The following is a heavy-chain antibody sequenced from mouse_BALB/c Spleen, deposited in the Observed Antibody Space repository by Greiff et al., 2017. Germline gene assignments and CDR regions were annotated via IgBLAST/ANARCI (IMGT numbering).Heavy chain of an antibody. D-gene: IGHD2-3*01. CDR3: ARRWLNYAMDY. J-gene: IGHJ4*01. Sequence: VQLKESGPGLVKPSQSLSLTCTVTGYSITSDYAWNWIRQFPGNKLEWMGYISYSGSTSYNPSLKSRISITRDTSKNQFFLQLNSVTTEDTATYYCARRWLNYAMDYWGQGTSVTVSS. V-gene: IGHV3-2*02. CDR2: ISYSGST. CDR1: GYSITSDYA.